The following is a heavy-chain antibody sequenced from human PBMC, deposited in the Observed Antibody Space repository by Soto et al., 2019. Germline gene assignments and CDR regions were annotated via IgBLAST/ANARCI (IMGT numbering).Heavy chain of an antibody. Sequence: GASVKVSCKASVYTFTSCDINWVRQAPGQGLEWMGWMNPNSGNTGYAQKFQGRVTMTRNTSISTAYMELSSLRSEDTAVYYCASSPTVTLPLNYYYYYMDVWGKGTTVTVSS. CDR2: MNPNSGNT. V-gene: IGHV1-8*01. D-gene: IGHD4-4*01. CDR3: ASSPTVTLPLNYYYYYMDV. CDR1: VYTFTSCD. J-gene: IGHJ6*03.